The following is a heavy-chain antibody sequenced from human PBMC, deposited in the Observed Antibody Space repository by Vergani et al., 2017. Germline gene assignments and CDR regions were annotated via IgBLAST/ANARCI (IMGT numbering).Heavy chain of an antibody. V-gene: IGHV3-7*01. Sequence: EVHLVESGGGLVQPGGSLRLSCVGSGFKLVEYWMSWVRQAPGKGLEWVADMKEDGADKKYVDSVKGRFTISRDNAKNSLFLQMNSLRAEDTAVYFCAREGHLVGPDFDYWGQGTLVTVSS. J-gene: IGHJ4*02. CDR1: GFKLVEYW. CDR2: MKEDGADK. D-gene: IGHD1-26*01. CDR3: AREGHLVGPDFDY.